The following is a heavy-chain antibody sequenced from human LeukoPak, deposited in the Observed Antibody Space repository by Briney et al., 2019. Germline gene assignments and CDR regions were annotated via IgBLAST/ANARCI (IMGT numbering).Heavy chain of an antibody. CDR1: GYTFTSYG. CDR3: ARAQGSNMITFGGVIVVPPFDY. Sequence: GASVKVSCKPSGYTFTSYGISWVRPAPQRGLEWMGWIRAYNGNTNYAQKLQGRVTLTTDTTPRTAYIELRSLRSDDTAVYYGARAQGSNMITFGGVIVVPPFDYWGQGTLVTVSS. CDR2: IRAYNGNT. J-gene: IGHJ4*02. V-gene: IGHV1-18*01. D-gene: IGHD3-16*02.